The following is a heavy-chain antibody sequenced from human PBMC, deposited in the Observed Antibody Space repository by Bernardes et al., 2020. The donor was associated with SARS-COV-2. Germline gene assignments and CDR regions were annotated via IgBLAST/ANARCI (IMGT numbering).Heavy chain of an antibody. CDR2: INPNTGGT. D-gene: IGHD2-21*02. CDR3: ARTRTTISTTGIPVDY. J-gene: IGHJ4*02. Sequence: ASVKVSCKASGYTFTDYFIHWVRQAPGQRLEWMGWINPNTGGTNYVQKFQGRVTMTRDTSITTAYMELSWLGSDDTAIYYCARTRTTISTTGIPVDYWGQGALETGSS. CDR1: GYTFTDYF. V-gene: IGHV1-2*02.